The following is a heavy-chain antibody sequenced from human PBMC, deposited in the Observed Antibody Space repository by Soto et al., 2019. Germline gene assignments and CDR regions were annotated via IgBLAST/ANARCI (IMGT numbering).Heavy chain of an antibody. J-gene: IGHJ3*02. CDR2: ISYDGSNK. CDR1: GFTFSSYG. V-gene: IGHV3-30*18. CDR3: AKNGGGDWKDAFDI. D-gene: IGHD2-21*02. Sequence: QVQLVESGGGVVQPGRSLRLSCAASGFTFSSYGMHWVRQAPGKGLEWVAVISYDGSNKYYADSVKGRFTISRDNSKNTLYLQMNSLRAEDTAVYYCAKNGGGDWKDAFDIWGQGTMVTVSS.